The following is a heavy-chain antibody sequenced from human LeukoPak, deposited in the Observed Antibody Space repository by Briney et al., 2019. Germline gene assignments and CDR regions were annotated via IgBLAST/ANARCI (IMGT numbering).Heavy chain of an antibody. CDR1: GFTFRSYG. CDR2: IWYDGSNK. V-gene: IGHV3-33*01. CDR3: ARVANSWCDP. Sequence: GRSLRLSWAASGFTFRSYGMLWVRQAPGKGLEWVAVIWYDGSNKYYADSVKGRFTISRDNSKNTLYMQMNSLVAQDTAVYYCARVANSWCDPWGQGTLVTVSS. J-gene: IGHJ5*02.